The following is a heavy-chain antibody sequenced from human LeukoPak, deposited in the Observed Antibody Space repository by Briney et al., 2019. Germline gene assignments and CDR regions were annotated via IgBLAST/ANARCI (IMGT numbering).Heavy chain of an antibody. Sequence: GGSLRLSCAASGFNVSSNFMSWVRQAPGRGLEWVSFIYSGGSTSYTDSVKGRFTISRDTSKNTLYLQMNSLRVEDTAVYYCTRSYSGVLSHFDYWGQGTLVTVSS. D-gene: IGHD5-12*01. CDR3: TRSYSGVLSHFDY. CDR1: GFNVSSNF. CDR2: IYSGGST. V-gene: IGHV3-66*01. J-gene: IGHJ4*02.